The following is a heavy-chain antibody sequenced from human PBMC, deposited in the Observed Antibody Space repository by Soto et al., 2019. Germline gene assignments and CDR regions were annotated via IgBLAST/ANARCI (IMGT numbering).Heavy chain of an antibody. CDR2: IYSGGST. CDR3: ARDRGTVCGMDV. J-gene: IGHJ6*02. Sequence: EVQLVESGGGLVQPGGSLRLSCAASGFTVSSNYMSWVRQAPGKGLEWVSVIYSGGSTYYADSVKGRFTISRDNSKNTLYHQMNSVRAEDTAVYYCARDRGTVCGMDVWGQGTTVTVSS. D-gene: IGHD3-10*01. CDR1: GFTVSSNY. V-gene: IGHV3-66*01.